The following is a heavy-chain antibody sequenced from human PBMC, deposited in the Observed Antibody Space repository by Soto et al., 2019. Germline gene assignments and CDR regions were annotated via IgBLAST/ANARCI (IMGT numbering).Heavy chain of an antibody. J-gene: IGHJ5*02. CDR1: GFTFSSYG. Sequence: QVQLVESGGGVVQPGRSLRLSCAASGFTFSSYGMHWVRQAPGKGLEWVAVIWYDGSNKYYADSVKGRVTISRDNSKNTLYLQMNSLRAEDTAVYYCARDYYGSGSYYNGAGWFGPWGQGTLVTVSS. CDR2: IWYDGSNK. D-gene: IGHD3-10*01. V-gene: IGHV3-33*01. CDR3: ARDYYGSGSYYNGAGWFGP.